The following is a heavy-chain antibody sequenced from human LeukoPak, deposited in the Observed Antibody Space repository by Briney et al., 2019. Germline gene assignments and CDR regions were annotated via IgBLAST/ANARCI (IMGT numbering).Heavy chain of an antibody. D-gene: IGHD2-21*02. CDR3: ARVPPAYCGGDCRVEAFDI. V-gene: IGHV4-59*08. J-gene: IGHJ3*02. CDR1: GGSFSSYY. Sequence: PSETLSLTCTVSGGSFSSYYWSWIRQPPGKGLEWIGYIYYSGSTNYNPSLKSRVTISLDTSKNQFSLRLSSVTAADTAVYYCARVPPAYCGGDCRVEAFDIWGQGTMVTVSS. CDR2: IYYSGST.